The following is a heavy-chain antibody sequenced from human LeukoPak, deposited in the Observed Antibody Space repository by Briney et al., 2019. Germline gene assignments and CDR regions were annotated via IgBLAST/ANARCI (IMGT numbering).Heavy chain of an antibody. CDR3: SRGNWRDAFDV. CDR1: GGTFSSYA. Sequence: SVKVSCKASGGTFSSYAISWVRQAPGQGLEWMGGITPMVDTAKYAQKFQDRVTITTDESASTAYLDLSSLTPEDTAVYYCSRGNWRDAFDVWGQGALATVSS. D-gene: IGHD1-1*01. J-gene: IGHJ3*01. CDR2: ITPMVDTA. V-gene: IGHV1-69*05.